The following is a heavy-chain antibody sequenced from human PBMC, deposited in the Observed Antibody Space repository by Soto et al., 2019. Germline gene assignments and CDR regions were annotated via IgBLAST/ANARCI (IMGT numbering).Heavy chain of an antibody. V-gene: IGHV4-34*01. D-gene: IGHD5-18*01. J-gene: IGHJ6*02. CDR3: ARDHGAMDPENYYYGMDV. CDR2: INHSGST. CDR1: GGSFSGYY. Sequence: PSETLSLTCAVYGGSFSGYYWSWIRQPPGKGLEWIGEINHSGSTNYNPSLKSRVTISVDTSKNQFSLQLNSVTPEDTAVYYCARDHGAMDPENYYYGMDVWGQGTTVTVSS.